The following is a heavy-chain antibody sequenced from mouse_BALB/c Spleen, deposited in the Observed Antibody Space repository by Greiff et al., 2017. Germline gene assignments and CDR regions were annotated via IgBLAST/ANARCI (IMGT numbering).Heavy chain of an antibody. CDR1: GDSITSGY. Sequence: EVKLEESGPSLVKPSQTLSLTCSVTGDSITSGYWNWIRKFPGNKLEYMGYISYSGSTYYNPSLKSRISITRDTSKNQYYLQLNSVTTEDTATYYCARRSTMITTFAYWGQGTLVTVSA. V-gene: IGHV3-8*02. D-gene: IGHD2-4*01. CDR3: ARRSTMITTFAY. J-gene: IGHJ3*01. CDR2: ISYSGST.